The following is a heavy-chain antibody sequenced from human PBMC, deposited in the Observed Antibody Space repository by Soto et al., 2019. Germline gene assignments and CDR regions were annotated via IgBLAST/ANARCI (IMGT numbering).Heavy chain of an antibody. J-gene: IGHJ4*02. D-gene: IGHD2-2*01. V-gene: IGHV3-23*01. CDR3: AKDIVVVPAARSGGWNDY. CDR2: ISGSGGST. CDR1: GFTFSSYA. Sequence: GGSLRLSCAASGFTFSSYAMSWVRQAPGKGLEWVSAISGSGGSTYYADSVKGRFTISRDNSKNTLYLQMNSLRAEDTAVYYCAKDIVVVPAARSGGWNDYWGQGTLVTVSS.